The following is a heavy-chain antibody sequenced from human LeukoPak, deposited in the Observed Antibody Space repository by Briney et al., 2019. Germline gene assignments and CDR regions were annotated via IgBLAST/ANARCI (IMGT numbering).Heavy chain of an antibody. CDR1: GFTVSSNY. CDR3: ARGRNYYDSSGYYYLYY. D-gene: IGHD3-22*01. J-gene: IGHJ4*02. Sequence: GGSLRLSCAASGFTVSSNYMSWVRQAPGKGLEWVSVIYSGGSTHYADSVKGRFTISRDNSKNTLYLQMNSLGAEDTAVYYCARGRNYYDSSGYYYLYYWGQGTLVTVSS. V-gene: IGHV3-53*01. CDR2: IYSGGST.